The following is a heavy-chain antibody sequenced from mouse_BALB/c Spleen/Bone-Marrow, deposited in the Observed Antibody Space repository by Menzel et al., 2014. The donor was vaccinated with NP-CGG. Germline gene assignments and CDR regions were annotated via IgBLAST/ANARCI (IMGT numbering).Heavy chain of an antibody. D-gene: IGHD2-3*01. Sequence: VQLQQSGAELVKPGASVNLSCKASGYTFTSYWMHWVKQRPGQGLEWIGEIDPSDSYTNYNQKFKGKATLTVDKSSSTAYMQLSSLTSEDSAVYFCARWLLRYYAMDDRGQGTSVTVSS. CDR2: IDPSDSYT. V-gene: IGHV1-69*02. J-gene: IGHJ4*01. CDR3: ARWLLRYYAMDD. CDR1: GYTFTSYW.